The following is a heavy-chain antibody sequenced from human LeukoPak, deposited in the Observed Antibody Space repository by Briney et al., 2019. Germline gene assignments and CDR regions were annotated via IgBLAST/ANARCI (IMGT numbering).Heavy chain of an antibody. CDR1: GFTFGDYA. CDR3: TRCITMVRGVRWFDP. J-gene: IGHJ5*02. CDR2: IRSKAYGGTT. Sequence: PGGSLRLSCTASGFTFGDYAMSWVRQAPGKGLEWVGFIRSKAYGGTTEYAASVKGGFTISRDDSKSIAYLQMNSLKTEDTAVYYCTRCITMVRGVRWFDPWGQGTLVTVSS. D-gene: IGHD3-10*01. V-gene: IGHV3-49*04.